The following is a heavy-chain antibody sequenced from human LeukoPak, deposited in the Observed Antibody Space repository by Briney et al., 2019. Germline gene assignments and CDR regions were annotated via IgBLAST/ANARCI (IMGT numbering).Heavy chain of an antibody. V-gene: IGHV4-39*01. D-gene: IGHD2-15*01. Sequence: SETLSLTCTVSGGSISSSSYYWGWIRQPPGKGLEWIGSIYYSGSTYYNPSLKSRVTISVDTPKNQFSLKLSSVTAADTAVYYCARHPATLNIVVVVAAIPPRFDPWGQGTLVTVSS. CDR3: ARHPATLNIVVVVAAIPPRFDP. CDR1: GGSISSSSYY. CDR2: IYYSGST. J-gene: IGHJ5*02.